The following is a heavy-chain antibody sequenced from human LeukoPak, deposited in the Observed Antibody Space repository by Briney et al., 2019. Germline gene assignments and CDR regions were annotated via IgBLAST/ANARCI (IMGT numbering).Heavy chain of an antibody. D-gene: IGHD4-23*01. Sequence: ASVTVSCKASGYSFTSYYMHWVRQAPGQGLEWMGWINPNSGGTYYAQKFQGRVTMTSDTSISSAYMELSRLRSDDRAVYYCARDLYGGTSATFDYWGQGTLVTVSS. CDR2: INPNSGGT. CDR3: ARDLYGGTSATFDY. J-gene: IGHJ4*02. CDR1: GYSFTSYY. V-gene: IGHV1-2*02.